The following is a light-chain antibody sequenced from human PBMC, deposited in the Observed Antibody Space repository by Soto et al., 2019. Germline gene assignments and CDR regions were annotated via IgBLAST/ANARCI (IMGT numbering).Light chain of an antibody. CDR2: DAS. Sequence: EIVLTQSPATLSLSPGERATLSCRASQSVSRYLAWYQQNPCQAPRLLIYDASNRATGVPPRFSGSGSGPDFTLTIASLEPEDFAVYYCQQRSRTFGGGTMVEIK. CDR1: QSVSRY. V-gene: IGKV3-11*01. J-gene: IGKJ4*01. CDR3: QQRSRT.